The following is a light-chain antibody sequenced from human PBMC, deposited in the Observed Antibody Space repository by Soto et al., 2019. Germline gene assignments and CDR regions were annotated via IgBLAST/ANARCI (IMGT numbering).Light chain of an antibody. V-gene: IGLV2-14*01. CDR1: SSDVGDYNY. CDR2: EVT. CDR3: TSYSSGSSLVI. J-gene: IGLJ2*01. Sequence: QSALTQPASVSGSPGQSITISCTGTSSDVGDYNYVSWYRQHPGNAPKLTIYEVTNRPSGISNRFSGSKSGNTASLTISGLQADDESYYYCTSYSSGSSLVIFGGGTKVTVL.